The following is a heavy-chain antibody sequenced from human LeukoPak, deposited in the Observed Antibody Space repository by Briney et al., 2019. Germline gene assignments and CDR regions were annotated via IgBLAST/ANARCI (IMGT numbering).Heavy chain of an antibody. V-gene: IGHV4-59*01. D-gene: IGHD3-3*01. CDR2: ISYTGTT. J-gene: IGHJ4*02. CDR1: GASIRNKF. Sequence: PSETLSLTCDVSGASIRNKFWSWLRHPPGKALEWIGYISYTGTTNHNPSLQSRVTISVDTSKNQLSLKLTSMTAADTAVYYCARDTSGYYGRYEHWGQGTLVTVSS. CDR3: ARDTSGYYGRYEH.